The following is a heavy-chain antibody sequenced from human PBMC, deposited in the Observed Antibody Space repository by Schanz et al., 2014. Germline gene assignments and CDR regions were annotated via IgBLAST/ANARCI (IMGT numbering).Heavy chain of an antibody. CDR3: ARVYNWNPGGWYFDL. V-gene: IGHV1-18*04. CDR2: ISGYNGNT. CDR1: FSPFRHYG. D-gene: IGHD1-20*01. Sequence: QVQLVQSGFSFPPPFSSFQVSFTSSFSPFRHYGISWLRQAPGQGLEWMGYISGYNGNTNYAPKVQDRVTMTTDTSTSTAYMELRSLRSDDTAVYYCARVYNWNPGGWYFDLWGRGTLVTVSS. J-gene: IGHJ2*01.